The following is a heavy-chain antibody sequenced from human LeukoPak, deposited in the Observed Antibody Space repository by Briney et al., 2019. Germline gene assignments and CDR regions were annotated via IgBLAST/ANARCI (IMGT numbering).Heavy chain of an antibody. V-gene: IGHV3-7*03. Sequence: PGGSLRLTCAASGFALSSHWMTWVRQVPGRGPEWVANVNRDGSETYYLDSVKGRFTISRDNSKNTLYLQMNSLRAEDTAVYYCAKDPVWSSGYLLDLFDYWGQGTLVTVSS. J-gene: IGHJ4*02. CDR2: VNRDGSET. CDR1: GFALSSHW. D-gene: IGHD3-22*01. CDR3: AKDPVWSSGYLLDLFDY.